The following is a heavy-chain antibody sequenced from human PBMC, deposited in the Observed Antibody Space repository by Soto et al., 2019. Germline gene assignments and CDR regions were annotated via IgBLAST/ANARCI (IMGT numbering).Heavy chain of an antibody. CDR2: IYWNDDK. D-gene: IGHD4-17*01. CDR3: AHSLINDYGHTWFDS. V-gene: IGHV2-5*01. Sequence: QITLKESGPTLVKPTQPLTLTCTFSGFSLSTSGVGVCWIRQPPGKALEWLALIYWNDDKRYSPSLKTRLTIVKDTPKKPVALTMTNLDPVDTATYYCAHSLINDYGHTWFDSWGQGTLVTVSS. J-gene: IGHJ5*01. CDR1: GFSLSTSGVG.